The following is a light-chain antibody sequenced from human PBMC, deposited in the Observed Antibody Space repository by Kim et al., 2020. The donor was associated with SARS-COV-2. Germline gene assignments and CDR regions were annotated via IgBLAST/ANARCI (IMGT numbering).Light chain of an antibody. V-gene: IGKV1-5*03. CDR3: QHYIRFPYT. CDR1: QTIITW. Sequence: SALVGDRVTSSCRATQTIITWVAWSQQKPGKAPKLLLYLSSTLESGVPSMFSGSGSGTEFTLTIDSLQPDDFATYYCQHYIRFPYTFGQGTKLEI. CDR2: LSS. J-gene: IGKJ2*01.